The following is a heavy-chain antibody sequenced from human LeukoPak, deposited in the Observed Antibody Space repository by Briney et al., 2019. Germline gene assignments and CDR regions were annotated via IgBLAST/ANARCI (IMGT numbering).Heavy chain of an antibody. D-gene: IGHD3-22*01. CDR2: INHSGST. Sequence: KPSETLSLTCAVYGGSFSGYYWSWIRQPPGKGLEWIGEINHSGSTNYNPSLKSRVTIPVDTSKNQFSLKPSSVTAADTAVYYCAREGMDYYDSSRVRFDPWGQGTLVTVSS. CDR1: GGSFSGYY. CDR3: AREGMDYYDSSRVRFDP. J-gene: IGHJ5*02. V-gene: IGHV4-34*01.